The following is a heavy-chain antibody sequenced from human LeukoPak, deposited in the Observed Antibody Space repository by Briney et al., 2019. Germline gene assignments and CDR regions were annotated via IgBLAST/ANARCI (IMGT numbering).Heavy chain of an antibody. CDR1: GFTFSSYA. J-gene: IGHJ4*02. Sequence: QTGGSLRLSCVASGFTFSSYAMTWVRQAPEKGLEWVSSISGGGGSTYYADSVKGRFTMSRDNSKNTVYLLLNSLRPDDTAVYYCVKESSVRGVSIGDYWGQGTLVTVSS. CDR3: VKESSVRGVSIGDY. CDR2: ISGGGGST. D-gene: IGHD3-10*01. V-gene: IGHV3-23*01.